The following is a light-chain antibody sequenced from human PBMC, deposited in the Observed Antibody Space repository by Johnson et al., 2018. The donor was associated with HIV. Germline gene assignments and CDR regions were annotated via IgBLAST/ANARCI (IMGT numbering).Light chain of an antibody. CDR1: SSKIGNNY. CDR2: ENN. V-gene: IGLV1-51*02. J-gene: IGLJ1*01. CDR3: GTWDSVLSARYV. Sequence: QIVLTQPPSVSAAPGQKVTISCSGSSSKIGNNYVSWYQQLPGTAPKLLIYENNKRPSRIPDRFSGSKSGTSATLGITGLQTGDEADYYCGTWDSVLSARYVVGPGT.